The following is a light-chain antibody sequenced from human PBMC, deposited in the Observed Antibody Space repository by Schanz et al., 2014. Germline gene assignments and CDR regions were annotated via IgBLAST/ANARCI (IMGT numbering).Light chain of an antibody. J-gene: IGLJ3*02. CDR2: GNS. CDR3: QSYDSSLSGWV. Sequence: QSVLTQPPSVSAAPGQRVTISCTGSSSNIGAGYDVHWYQQLPGTAPKLLIYGNSNRPSGVPDRFSGSKSGTSASLAITGLQAEDEADYYCQSYDSSLSGWVIGGGTKLTVL. CDR1: SSNIGAGYD. V-gene: IGLV1-40*01.